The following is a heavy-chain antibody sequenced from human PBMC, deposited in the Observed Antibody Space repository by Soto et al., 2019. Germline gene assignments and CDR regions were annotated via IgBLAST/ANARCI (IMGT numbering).Heavy chain of an antibody. CDR3: AILVWGIWRRTNPPPPLGY. CDR2: INSDGSST. Sequence: GGSLRLSCAASGFTFSSYWMHWVRQAPGKGLVWVSRINSDGSSTSYADSVKGRFTISRDNTKNTLYLQMNSLRAEDTAVYYCAILVWGIWRRTNPPPPLGYWGQGTLVTVSS. V-gene: IGHV3-74*01. CDR1: GFTFSSYW. J-gene: IGHJ4*02. D-gene: IGHD3-16*01.